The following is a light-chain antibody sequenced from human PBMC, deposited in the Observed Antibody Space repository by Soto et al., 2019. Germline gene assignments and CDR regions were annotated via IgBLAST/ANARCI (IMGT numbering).Light chain of an antibody. CDR1: QSLVHSDGIAY. V-gene: IGKV2-30*02. CDR3: EQYNNWFSIT. CDR2: KVS. J-gene: IGKJ5*01. Sequence: DVVMTQSPLSLPVTLGQPASISCRSNQSLVHSDGIAYFSWFQQRPGRSPRRLIYKVSNRATGIPARFSGSGFGTEFTLTISSLQPEDFAVYYCEQYNNWFSITLGQGTRLEIK.